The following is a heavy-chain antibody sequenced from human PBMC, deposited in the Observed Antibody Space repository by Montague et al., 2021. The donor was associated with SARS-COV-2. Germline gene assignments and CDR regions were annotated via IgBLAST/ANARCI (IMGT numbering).Heavy chain of an antibody. Sequence: PALVKPTQTLTLTCTFSGFSLGSRGVGVGWIRQPPGKALECLALIYWNDDKRYSPSLKTRLTVTKDTSKNQVVLTMTDMNPVDTATYFCAHKNSGWPIEFANWGQGALVTVSS. CDR2: IYWNDDK. V-gene: IGHV2-5*01. J-gene: IGHJ4*02. D-gene: IGHD6-19*01. CDR1: GFSLGSRGVG. CDR3: AHKNSGWPIEFAN.